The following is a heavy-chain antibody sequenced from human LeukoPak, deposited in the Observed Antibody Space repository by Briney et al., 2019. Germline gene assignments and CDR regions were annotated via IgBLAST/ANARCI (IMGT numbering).Heavy chain of an antibody. CDR3: ARWSFGSGSYGFDI. V-gene: IGHV4-59*08. Sequence: SETPSLTCTFSSGSISSYYWNWVRQPPGKGREWIGYIYYSGTTNYNPSLKSRVTMSVDTSKNQFSLRLNSVTAADTAVYYCARWSFGSGSYGFDIWGQGTMVTVSS. CDR1: SGSISSYY. D-gene: IGHD3-10*01. J-gene: IGHJ3*02. CDR2: IYYSGTT.